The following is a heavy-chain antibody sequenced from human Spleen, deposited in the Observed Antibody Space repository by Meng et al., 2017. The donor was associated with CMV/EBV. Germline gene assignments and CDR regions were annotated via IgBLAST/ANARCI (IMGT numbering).Heavy chain of an antibody. Sequence: FSAYGRHWGRQAPGKGLGWVAVIWYDGSKKYFADSVKGRFTISRDNSKNKVYLHMNSLRADDTAVYYCVKGPLANCGGDCYAFDYWGQGTLVTVSS. V-gene: IGHV3-33*06. CDR3: VKGPLANCGGDCYAFDY. CDR2: IWYDGSKK. J-gene: IGHJ4*02. D-gene: IGHD2-21*01. CDR1: FSAYG.